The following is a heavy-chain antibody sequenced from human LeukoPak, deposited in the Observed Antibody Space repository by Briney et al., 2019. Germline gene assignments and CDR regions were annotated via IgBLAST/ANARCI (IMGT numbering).Heavy chain of an antibody. V-gene: IGHV1-2*02. Sequence: ASVKVSCKASGYTFTGYYMHWVRQAPGQGLEWMGWINPNSGGTNYAQKFQGRVTMTRDTSISTAYMELSRLRSDDTAVYYCARSHDYGDYDFDYWGQGTLVTVSS. D-gene: IGHD4-17*01. J-gene: IGHJ4*02. CDR3: ARSHDYGDYDFDY. CDR2: INPNSGGT. CDR1: GYTFTGYY.